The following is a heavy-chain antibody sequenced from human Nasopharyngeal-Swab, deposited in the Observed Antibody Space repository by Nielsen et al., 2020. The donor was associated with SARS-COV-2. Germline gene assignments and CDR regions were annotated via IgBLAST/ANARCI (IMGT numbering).Heavy chain of an antibody. D-gene: IGHD2-15*01. Sequence: GGSLRLSCAASGFTFSDYYMTWIRQAPGEGLDWVSYISSGSSYTNYADSVRGRFTISRDNAKNSLYLQMNSLRAEDTAIYYCARYSTYCSGGTCYNPLHYWGQGTLVTVSS. J-gene: IGHJ4*02. V-gene: IGHV3-11*06. CDR3: ARYSTYCSGGTCYNPLHY. CDR2: ISSGSSYT. CDR1: GFTFSDYY.